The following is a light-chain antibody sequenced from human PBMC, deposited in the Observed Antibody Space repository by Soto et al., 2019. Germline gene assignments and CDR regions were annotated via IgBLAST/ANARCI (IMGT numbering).Light chain of an antibody. Sequence: IAMTQSPATLSVSPGERATLSCRASQSVSINLAWYQQRPGQAPRLLIYGASTRATGIPARFSGSGSGTDFTLTISSLEPEDFAVYYCQQCGSSPWTFGQGTKVDIK. CDR2: GAS. CDR1: QSVSIN. J-gene: IGKJ1*01. V-gene: IGKV3-15*01. CDR3: QQCGSSPWT.